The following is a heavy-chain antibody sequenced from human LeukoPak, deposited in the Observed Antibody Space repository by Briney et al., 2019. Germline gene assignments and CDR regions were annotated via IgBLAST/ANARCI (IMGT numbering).Heavy chain of an antibody. CDR1: GFTFSSYA. CDR2: ISGSGGST. V-gene: IGHV3-23*01. Sequence: GGSLRLSCAASGFTFSSYAMSWVRQAPGKGLEWVSAISGSGGSTYYADSVKGRFTISRDNSKNTLYLQMNSLRAEDTAVYYWAKGIVVVVAATDAFDIWGQGTMVTVSS. J-gene: IGHJ3*02. D-gene: IGHD2-15*01. CDR3: AKGIVVVVAATDAFDI.